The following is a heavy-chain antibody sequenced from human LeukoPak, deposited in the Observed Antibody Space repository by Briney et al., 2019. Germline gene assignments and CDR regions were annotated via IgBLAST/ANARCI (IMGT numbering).Heavy chain of an antibody. D-gene: IGHD2-2*01. CDR2: IYYSGST. Sequence: PSETLSPTCTVSGGSISSGDYYWSWIRQPPGKGLEWIGFIYYSGSTYYNPSLKSRVTISVDTSKNQFSLKLSSVTAADTAVYYCARVCVVVVPAAIRSWFDPWGRGTLVTVSS. CDR3: ARVCVVVVPAAIRSWFDP. J-gene: IGHJ5*02. CDR1: GGSISSGDYY. V-gene: IGHV4-30-4*08.